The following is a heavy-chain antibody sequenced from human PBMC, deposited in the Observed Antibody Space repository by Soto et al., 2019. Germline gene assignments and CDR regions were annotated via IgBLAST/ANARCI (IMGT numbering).Heavy chain of an antibody. J-gene: IGHJ4*02. Sequence: GASVKVSCKASGGTFSSYAISWVRQAPGQGLEWMGGIIPIFGTANYAQKFQGRVTITADESTSTAYMELSSLRSEDTAVYYCARTPSGSYSDPLYYFDYWGQGTLVTVSS. CDR2: IIPIFGTA. CDR3: ARTPSGSYSDPLYYFDY. CDR1: GGTFSSYA. D-gene: IGHD1-26*01. V-gene: IGHV1-69*13.